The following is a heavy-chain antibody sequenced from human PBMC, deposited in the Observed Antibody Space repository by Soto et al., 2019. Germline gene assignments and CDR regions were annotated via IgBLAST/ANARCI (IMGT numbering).Heavy chain of an antibody. V-gene: IGHV3-7*01. CDR1: GFTFSRYW. J-gene: IGHJ3*02. CDR3: ASGDTPMITGMDSFDI. Sequence: GGSLRLSCAASGFTFSRYWMNWVRQAPGKGLEWVANIKQDGTEKNYVDSVKGRFTISRVNARKSLYLQMDSLRAEDTAVYFCASGDTPMITGMDSFDIWGQGTLVTVSS. D-gene: IGHD5-18*01. CDR2: IKQDGTEK.